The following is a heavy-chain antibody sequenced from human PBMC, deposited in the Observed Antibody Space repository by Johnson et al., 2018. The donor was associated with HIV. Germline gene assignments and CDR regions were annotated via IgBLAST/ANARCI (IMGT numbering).Heavy chain of an antibody. J-gene: IGHJ3*02. V-gene: IGHV3-30*14. CDR1: GFTFSNYL. D-gene: IGHD3-22*01. CDR2: ISYDGSNK. CDR3: SSPWYYYMYAFDI. Sequence: QEQLVESGGGVVQPGRSLRLSCAASGFTFSNYLMHWVRQAPGKGLEWVAVISYDGSNKYYADSVKGRFTISRDNSKKTVYLQRNSLSPEDTAVYYCSSPWYYYMYAFDIWGQGTMVTVSS.